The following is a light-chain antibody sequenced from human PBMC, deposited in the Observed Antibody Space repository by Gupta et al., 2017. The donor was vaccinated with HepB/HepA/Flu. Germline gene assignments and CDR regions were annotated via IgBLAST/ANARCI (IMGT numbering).Light chain of an antibody. CDR1: QSVSSSY. CDR3: QQYGSSPRT. CDR2: GAS. Sequence: IWLTQSSGTRSLSPGERATLSCRASQSVSSSYLAWYQQKPGQAPRLLIYGASSRATGIPDRFSGSGSGTDFTLTISRLEPEDFAVYYCQQYGSSPRTFGQGTKVEIK. V-gene: IGKV3-20*01. J-gene: IGKJ1*01.